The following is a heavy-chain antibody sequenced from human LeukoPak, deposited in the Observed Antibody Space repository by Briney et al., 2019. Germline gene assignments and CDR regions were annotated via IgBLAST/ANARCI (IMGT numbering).Heavy chain of an antibody. J-gene: IGHJ4*02. CDR1: GFTFSGYP. V-gene: IGHV3-30-3*01. CDR3: AKEGFDY. CDR2: ISYDGTNK. Sequence: GGSLRLSCAASGFTFSGYPMHWVRQAPGKGLEWVAVISYDGTNKFYADSVKGRFTISRDNSKNTLHLQMNSLRAEDTAIYYCAKEGFDYWGQGTLVTVSS.